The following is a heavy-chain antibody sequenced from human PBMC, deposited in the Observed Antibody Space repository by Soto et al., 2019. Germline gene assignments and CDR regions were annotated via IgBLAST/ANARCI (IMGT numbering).Heavy chain of an antibody. CDR2: TRNKANSYTT. J-gene: IGHJ4*02. Sequence: GGSLRLSCAASGFTFSDHYMDWVRQAPGKGLEWVGRTRNKANSYTTEYAASVKGRFSISRDDSKNSLYLQMNSLKTEDTAVYYCARISGSSFFDYWGQGTLVTVPQ. CDR3: ARISGSSFFDY. D-gene: IGHD1-26*01. V-gene: IGHV3-72*01. CDR1: GFTFSDHY.